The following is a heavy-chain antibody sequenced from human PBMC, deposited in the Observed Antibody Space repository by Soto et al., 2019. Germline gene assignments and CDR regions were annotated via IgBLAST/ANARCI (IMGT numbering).Heavy chain of an antibody. V-gene: IGHV4-31*03. D-gene: IGHD2-2*01. CDR3: ARQDIVVVPAALYYYGMDV. J-gene: IGHJ6*02. CDR1: GGSISSGGYY. CDR2: IYYSGST. Sequence: PSETLSLTCTVSGGSISSGGYYWSWIRQHPGKGLEWIGYIYYSGSTYYNPSLKSRVTISVDTSKNQFSLKLSSVTAADTAVYYCARQDIVVVPAALYYYGMDVWGQGTTVTVSS.